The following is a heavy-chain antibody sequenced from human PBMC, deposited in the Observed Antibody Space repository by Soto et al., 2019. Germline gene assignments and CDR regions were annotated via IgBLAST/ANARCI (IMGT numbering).Heavy chain of an antibody. CDR1: GFTFSNYI. CDR2: ILHDGNNK. J-gene: IGHJ4*02. Sequence: QVPLVESGGGVVQPGRSLRLSFAASGFTFSNYIMHWVRQAPGKGLEWVAIILHDGNNKYYADSVKGRFTISRDNSKNTLYLQMNSLRSEDTAIYYCARDDEGGSYCDLGYWGQGTLVTVSS. V-gene: IGHV3-30-3*01. D-gene: IGHD3-10*01. CDR3: ARDDEGGSYCDLGY.